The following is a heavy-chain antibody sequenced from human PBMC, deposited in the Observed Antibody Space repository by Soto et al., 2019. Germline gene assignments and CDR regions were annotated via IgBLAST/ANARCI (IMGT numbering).Heavy chain of an antibody. D-gene: IGHD5-12*01. CDR1: GFTFSSYG. CDR3: ARDQEYSGFLIDY. CDR2: IWYDGSNK. J-gene: IGHJ4*02. Sequence: GGSLRLSCAASGFTFSSYGMHWVRQAPGKGLEWVAVIWYDGSNKYYADSVKGRFTISRDNSKNTLYLQMNSLRAEDTAVYYCARDQEYSGFLIDYWGQGTLVTVSS. V-gene: IGHV3-33*01.